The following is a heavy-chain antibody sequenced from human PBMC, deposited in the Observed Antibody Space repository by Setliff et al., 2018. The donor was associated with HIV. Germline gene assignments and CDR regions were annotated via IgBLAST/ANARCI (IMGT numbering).Heavy chain of an antibody. CDR1: GFTFSKSA. Sequence: ASVKVSCKASGFTFSKSAIHWVRQAPGQRLELMAWINAANGHAKYSQKFQGRVTITADESTNTGYMELSGLRSEDTAMYYCARGESAAAGTGVWDYWGQGTLVTVSS. V-gene: IGHV1-3*01. D-gene: IGHD6-13*01. CDR2: INAANGHA. J-gene: IGHJ4*02. CDR3: ARGESAAAGTGVWDY.